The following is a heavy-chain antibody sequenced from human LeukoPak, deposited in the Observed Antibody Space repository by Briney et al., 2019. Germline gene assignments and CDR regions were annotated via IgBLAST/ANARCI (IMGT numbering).Heavy chain of an antibody. D-gene: IGHD3-22*01. J-gene: IGHJ4*02. CDR3: ARGRRYYYDSSGYYVY. CDR1: GGSFSGYY. V-gene: IGHV4-34*01. Sequence: SETLSLTYAVYGGSFSGYYWSWIRQPPGKGLEWIGEINHSGSTNYNPSLKSRVTISVDTSKNQFSLKLSSVTAADTAVYYCARGRRYYYDSSGYYVYWGQGTLVTVSS. CDR2: INHSGST.